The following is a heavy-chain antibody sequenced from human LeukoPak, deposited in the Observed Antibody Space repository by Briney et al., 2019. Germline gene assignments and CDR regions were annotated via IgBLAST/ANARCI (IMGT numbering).Heavy chain of an antibody. Sequence: GGSLRLSCEVFGFRFDDYGMSWVRQAPGKGLEWVSSISGSGDSTYYADSVKGRFTISRDNSKNTLYLQMNSLRAEDTAVYYCAKGSRRGAISMIVVVTRTYFEYWGQGTLVTVSS. D-gene: IGHD3-22*01. CDR2: ISGSGDST. V-gene: IGHV3-23*01. CDR3: AKGSRRGAISMIVVVTRTYFEY. J-gene: IGHJ4*02. CDR1: GFRFDDYG.